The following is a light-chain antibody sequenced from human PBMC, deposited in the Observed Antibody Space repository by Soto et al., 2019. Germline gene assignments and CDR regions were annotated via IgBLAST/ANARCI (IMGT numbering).Light chain of an antibody. J-gene: IGKJ4*01. V-gene: IGKV3-15*01. CDR2: DAF. CDR3: QQYDEWPLT. CDR1: QNVKTR. Sequence: EKVMTQSPATLSVSPGERATLSCRPSQNVKTRLAWYQQKPGQAPRLLIYDAFTRATGIPARFSGSASGTEFTLTISSLQSEDFAVYYCQQYDEWPLTFGGGTKV.